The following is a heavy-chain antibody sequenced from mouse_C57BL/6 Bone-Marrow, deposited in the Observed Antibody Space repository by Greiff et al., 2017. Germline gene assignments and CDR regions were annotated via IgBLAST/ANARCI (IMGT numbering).Heavy chain of an antibody. V-gene: IGHV5-15*01. CDR2: ISNLAYSI. J-gene: IGHJ4*01. Sequence: EVKLMESGGGLVQPGGSLKLSCAASGFTFSDYGMAWVRQAPRKGPEWVAFISNLAYSIYYADTVTGRFTISRENAKNTLYLEMSSLRSEDTAMYYCARTDYYGSSDYAMDYWGQGTSVTVSS. CDR3: ARTDYYGSSDYAMDY. D-gene: IGHD1-1*01. CDR1: GFTFSDYG.